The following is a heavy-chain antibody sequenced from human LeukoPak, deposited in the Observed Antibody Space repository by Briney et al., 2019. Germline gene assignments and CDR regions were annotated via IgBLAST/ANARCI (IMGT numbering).Heavy chain of an antibody. CDR3: ARRGDYCSADNCYPWWFDP. D-gene: IGHD2-15*01. J-gene: IGHJ5*02. Sequence: GASLKISCKGSGYSSTNYWIGWVRRMPEKRLEWMGIIYPGDSDTRYSPSFQGQVTISADKSISTAYLQWSSLQASDTAMYYCARRGDYCSADNCYPWWFDPWGQGTLVSVSS. V-gene: IGHV5-51*01. CDR2: IYPGDSDT. CDR1: GYSSTNYW.